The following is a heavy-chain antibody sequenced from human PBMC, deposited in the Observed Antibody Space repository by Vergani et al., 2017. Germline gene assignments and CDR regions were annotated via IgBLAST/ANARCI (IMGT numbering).Heavy chain of an antibody. CDR2: MNPISGNT. J-gene: IGHJ4*02. D-gene: IGHD2-8*01. CDR3: VRARRTCTYDHCPRYYYDL. V-gene: IGHV1-8*03. CDR1: RYTFTSDD. Sequence: QVQLVQSGAEVKKPGASVKVSCKASRYTFTSDDINWVRQATGQGLEWMGWMNPISGNTGYAQNLQGRLTITRETSVNTAYMELSSLTSEDMAVYYCVRARRTCTYDHCPRYYYDLWGQGTLVTVSS.